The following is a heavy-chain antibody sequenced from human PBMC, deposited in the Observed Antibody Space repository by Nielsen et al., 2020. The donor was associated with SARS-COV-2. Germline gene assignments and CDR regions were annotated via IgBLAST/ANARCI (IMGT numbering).Heavy chain of an antibody. CDR2: INPDESKT. CDR3: ARDLAAGYSGYEPMSDYYYCVDV. CDR1: GFIFSNYR. D-gene: IGHD5-12*01. Sequence: GESLTISCAASGFIFSNYRMHWVRQAPGKGLVWVSHINPDESKTTYADSVKGRFTISRDNSKSTLYLQMNSLRAEDTAVYYCARDLAAGYSGYEPMSDYYYCVDVWGQGTTVTVSS. V-gene: IGHV3-74*03. J-gene: IGHJ6*02.